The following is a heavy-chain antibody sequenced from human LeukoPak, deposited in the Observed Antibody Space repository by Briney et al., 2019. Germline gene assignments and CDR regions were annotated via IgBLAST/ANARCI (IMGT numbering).Heavy chain of an antibody. Sequence: SQTLSLTCTVSGGSVTSGNWNWIRQPAGKGLEWIGRIYTNGGASYNPSLKSRVTISIDASKNQFSLKLSSATAADTAVYYCAREPPGYWGQGILVTVSS. CDR2: IYTNGGA. V-gene: IGHV4-61*02. J-gene: IGHJ4*02. CDR1: GGSVTSGN. CDR3: AREPPGY.